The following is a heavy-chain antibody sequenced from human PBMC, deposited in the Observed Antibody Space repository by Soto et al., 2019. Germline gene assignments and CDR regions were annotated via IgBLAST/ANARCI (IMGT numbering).Heavy chain of an antibody. J-gene: IGHJ3*02. V-gene: IGHV3-23*01. CDR1: GFTFSSYA. CDR2: ISGSGGAT. CDR3: AKDFDPEDYGGNMFSGAFDI. Sequence: GGSLRLSCAASGFTFSSYAMSWVRQAPGKGLEWVSSISGSGGATYYADSVKGRFTISRDNSKNTLYLQMNSLRAEDTALYYCAKDFDPEDYGGNMFSGAFDIWGQGTMVTVSS. D-gene: IGHD4-17*01.